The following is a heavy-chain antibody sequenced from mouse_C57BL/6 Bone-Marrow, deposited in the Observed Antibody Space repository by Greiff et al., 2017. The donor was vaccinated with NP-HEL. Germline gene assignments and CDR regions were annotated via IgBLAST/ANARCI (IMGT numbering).Heavy chain of an antibody. Sequence: VQLQQSGPELVKPGAPVKISCKASGYSFTDYNMNWVKQSNGKSLEWIGVINPNYGTTSYNQKFKGKATLTVDQSSSTAYMQLNSLTSEDSAVYYCAGNYGSSLSAMDYWGQGTSVTVSS. CDR1: GYSFTDYN. D-gene: IGHD1-1*01. V-gene: IGHV1-39*01. J-gene: IGHJ4*01. CDR3: AGNYGSSLSAMDY. CDR2: INPNYGTT.